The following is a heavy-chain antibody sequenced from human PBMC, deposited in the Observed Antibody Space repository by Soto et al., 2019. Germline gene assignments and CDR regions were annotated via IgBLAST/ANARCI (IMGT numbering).Heavy chain of an antibody. D-gene: IGHD3-3*01. J-gene: IGHJ5*02. CDR1: GGSFSGYY. V-gene: IGHV4-34*01. Sequence: SETLSLTCAVYGGSFSGYYWSWIRQPPGKGLEWIGEINHSGSTNYNPSLKSRVTISVDTSKNQFSLKLSSVTAADTAVYYCARGRPYYDFWSGYYFRRYNWFDPWGQGTLVTVS. CDR3: ARGRPYYDFWSGYYFRRYNWFDP. CDR2: INHSGST.